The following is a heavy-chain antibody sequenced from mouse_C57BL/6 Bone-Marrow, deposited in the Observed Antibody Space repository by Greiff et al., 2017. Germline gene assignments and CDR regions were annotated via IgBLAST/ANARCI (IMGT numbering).Heavy chain of an antibody. CDR2: IYPRSGNT. D-gene: IGHD4-1*01. CDR3: ARRTLGAWFAY. J-gene: IGHJ3*01. CDR1: GYTFTSYG. Sequence: VQLQQSGAELARPGASVKLSCKASGYTFTSYGISWVKQRTGQGLEWIGEIYPRSGNTSYNEKFKGKATLTADKSSSTAYMVLLSLTSEDSAVYFCARRTLGAWFAYWGQGTLVTVSA. V-gene: IGHV1-81*01.